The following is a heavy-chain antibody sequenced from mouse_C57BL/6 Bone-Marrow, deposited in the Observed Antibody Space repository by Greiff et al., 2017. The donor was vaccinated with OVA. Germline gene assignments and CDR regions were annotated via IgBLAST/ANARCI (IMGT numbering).Heavy chain of an antibody. CDR2: IYPGSGST. V-gene: IGHV1-55*01. D-gene: IGHD1-1*01. J-gene: IGHJ1*03. CDR1: GYTFTSYW. Sequence: QVQLKESGAELVKPGASVKMSCKASGYTFTSYWITWVKQRPGQGLEWIGDIYPGSGSTNYNEKFKSKATLTVDTSSSTAYMQLSSLTSEDSAVYYCARDGGSSYVPHWYFDVWGTGTTVTVSS. CDR3: ARDGGSSYVPHWYFDV.